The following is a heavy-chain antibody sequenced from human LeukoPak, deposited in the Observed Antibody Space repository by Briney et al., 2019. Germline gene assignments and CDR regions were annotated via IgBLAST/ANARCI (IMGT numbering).Heavy chain of an antibody. CDR1: GYTFTGYY. CDR3: ARHPGGIVVVTAAPVAFDI. V-gene: IGHV1-2*02. D-gene: IGHD2-21*02. Sequence: ASVKVSCKASGYTFTGYYMHWVRQAPGQGLEWMGWINPNSGGTNYAQEFQGRVTMTRDTSISTAYMELSRLRSDDTAVYYCARHPGGIVVVTAAPVAFDIWGQGTMVTVSS. CDR2: INPNSGGT. J-gene: IGHJ3*02.